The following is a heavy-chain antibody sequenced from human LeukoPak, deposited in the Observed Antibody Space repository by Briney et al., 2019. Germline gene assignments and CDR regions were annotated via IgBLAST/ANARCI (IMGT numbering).Heavy chain of an antibody. V-gene: IGHV1-18*01. J-gene: IGHJ4*02. CDR2: ISTNNDNS. CDR3: ARVLGIGGYRPNDY. D-gene: IGHD1-26*01. Sequence: ASVKVSCKASGYTFRDYAISWVRQAPGQGLEWMGLISTNNDNSDYAQKFQDRVTMTTDTSTSIAYMELKSLTSDDTAIYYCARVLGIGGYRPNDYWGQGTLVIVSS. CDR1: GYTFRDYA.